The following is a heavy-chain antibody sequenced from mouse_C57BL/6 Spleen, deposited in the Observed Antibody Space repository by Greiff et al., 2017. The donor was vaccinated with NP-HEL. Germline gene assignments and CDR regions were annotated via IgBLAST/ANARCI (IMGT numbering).Heavy chain of an antibody. J-gene: IGHJ1*03. D-gene: IGHD2-5*01. CDR1: GYAFSSSW. Sequence: VQLQQSGPELVKPGASVKISCKASGYAFSSSWMNWVKQRPGKGLEWIGRIYPGDGDTNYNGKFKGKATLTADKSSSTAYMQLSSLTSEDSAVYFCAPYCSNYWYFDVWGKRTTVTVSS. CDR3: APYCSNYWYFDV. CDR2: IYPGDGDT. V-gene: IGHV1-82*01.